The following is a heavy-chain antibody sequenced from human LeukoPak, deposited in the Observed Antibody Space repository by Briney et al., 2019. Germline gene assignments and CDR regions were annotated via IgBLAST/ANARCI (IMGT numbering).Heavy chain of an antibody. V-gene: IGHV3-23*01. CDR2: ISSTGGTT. CDR1: GFTFSSYG. D-gene: IGHD2-15*01. Sequence: GGSLRLSCAASGFTFSSYGMSWVRQAPGKGLEWVSSISSTGGTTYCADSVKGRFTISRDNSKNTLYLQMNSLRAEDTAIYYCAKNGDRGAYCTGGTCYPYFYYYMDVWGKGTTVTI. CDR3: AKNGDRGAYCTGGTCYPYFYYYMDV. J-gene: IGHJ6*03.